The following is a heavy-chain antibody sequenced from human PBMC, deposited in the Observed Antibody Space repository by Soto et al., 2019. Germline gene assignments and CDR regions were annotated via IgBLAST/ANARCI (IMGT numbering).Heavy chain of an antibody. CDR3: AKDRIGQRWVITIEKGFDY. V-gene: IGHV3-23*01. D-gene: IGHD3-3*01. Sequence: GGSLRLSCAASGFTFSSYAMSWVRQAPGKGLEWVSAISGSGGSTYYADSVKGRFTISRDNSKNTLYLQMNSLRAEDTAVYYCAKDRIGQRWVITIEKGFDYWGQGTLVTVSS. CDR2: ISGSGGST. CDR1: GFTFSSYA. J-gene: IGHJ4*02.